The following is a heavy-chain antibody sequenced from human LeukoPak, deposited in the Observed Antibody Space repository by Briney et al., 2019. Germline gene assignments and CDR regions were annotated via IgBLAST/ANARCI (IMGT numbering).Heavy chain of an antibody. Sequence: GGSLRLSCAASGFTFSSYAMSWVRQAPGKGLEWISTITNSGGSTYYTDSVKGRFTISRDSSKNTLYLQMHSLRAEDTALYHCARHRHYYDFDYWGQGTLVTVSS. CDR2: ITNSGGST. D-gene: IGHD3-10*01. J-gene: IGHJ4*02. CDR3: ARHRHYYDFDY. V-gene: IGHV3-23*01. CDR1: GFTFSSYA.